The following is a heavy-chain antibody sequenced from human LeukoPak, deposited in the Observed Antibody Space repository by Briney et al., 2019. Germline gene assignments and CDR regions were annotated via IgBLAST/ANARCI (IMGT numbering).Heavy chain of an antibody. CDR2: IYYSGST. J-gene: IGHJ5*02. CDR1: GGSISSSGYY. CDR3: ARHEYSGSYYGLSWFDP. V-gene: IGHV4-39*01. Sequence: KPSETLSLTCTVSGGSISSSGYYWGWIRQPPGKGLEWIASIYYSGSTYYNPSLKSRVHISVDTSETQLSLKLSSLTAADTAVYYCARHEYSGSYYGLSWFDPWGQGTLVTVSS. D-gene: IGHD1-26*01.